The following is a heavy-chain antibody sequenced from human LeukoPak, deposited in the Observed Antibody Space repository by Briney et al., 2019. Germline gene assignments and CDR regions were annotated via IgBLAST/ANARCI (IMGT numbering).Heavy chain of an antibody. CDR3: TTQRRRGGTTSSWYFDL. J-gene: IGHJ2*01. Sequence: PGRSLRLSCTASGFTFGDYAMSWVRQAPGKGLEWVGFIRSKTYGGTTDYAASVKGRFTISRDDSKSIAYLQMNSLKTEDTAVYYCTTQRRRGGTTSSWYFDLWGRGTLVTVSS. CDR1: GFTFGDYA. CDR2: IRSKTYGGTT. V-gene: IGHV3-49*04. D-gene: IGHD1-26*01.